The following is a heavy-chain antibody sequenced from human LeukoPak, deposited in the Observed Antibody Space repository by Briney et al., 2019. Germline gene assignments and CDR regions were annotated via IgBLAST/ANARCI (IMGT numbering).Heavy chain of an antibody. Sequence: SVKVSCKGSGGTFSSYAISWVRQAPGKGLEWMGGIIPIFGTANYAQKFQGRVTITADESTSTAYMELSSLRSEDTAVYYCASIEDDFWSVYHDFWGQGTLVTVSS. D-gene: IGHD3-3*01. CDR2: IIPIFGTA. V-gene: IGHV1-69*13. CDR3: ASIEDDFWSVYHDF. J-gene: IGHJ4*02. CDR1: GGTFSSYA.